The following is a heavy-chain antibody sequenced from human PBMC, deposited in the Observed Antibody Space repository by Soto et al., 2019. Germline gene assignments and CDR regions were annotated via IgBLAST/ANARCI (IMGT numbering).Heavy chain of an antibody. CDR2: IYYSGST. V-gene: IGHV4-59*08. CDR1: GGSISSYY. J-gene: IGHJ6*03. D-gene: IGHD3-10*01. CDR3: ARHGLYYYGSGSLYYYMDV. Sequence: SETLSLTCTVSGGSISSYYWSWIRQPPGKGLEWIGYIYYSGSTNYNPSLKSRVTISVDTSKNQFSLKLSSVTAADTAVYYCARHGLYYYGSGSLYYYMDVWGKGTTVTVS.